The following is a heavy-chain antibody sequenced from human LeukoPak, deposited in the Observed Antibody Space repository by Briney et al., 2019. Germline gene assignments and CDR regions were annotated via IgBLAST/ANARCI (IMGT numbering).Heavy chain of an antibody. Sequence: PGGSLRLSCAASGFTFSSYWMSWVRQAPGKGLEWIGEINHSGSTNYNPSLKSRVTISVDTSKNQFSLKLSSVTAADTAVYYCARMPNRSYWGQGTLVTVSS. D-gene: IGHD1-14*01. CDR3: ARMPNRSY. CDR1: GFTFSSYW. V-gene: IGHV4-34*01. CDR2: INHSGST. J-gene: IGHJ4*02.